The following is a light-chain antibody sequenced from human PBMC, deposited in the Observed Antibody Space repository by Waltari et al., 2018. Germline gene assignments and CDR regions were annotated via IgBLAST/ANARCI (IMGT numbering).Light chain of an antibody. Sequence: QSALTQAASVSGSPGQPLTISCTGTSRDVGGSHYVSWYQQHPGKAPKLMIYGVSNRPSGVSNRFSGSKSGNTASLTISGLQAEDEADYYCNSYTSTNTRVFGGGTKLTVL. V-gene: IGLV2-14*03. CDR3: NSYTSTNTRV. CDR1: SRDVGGSHY. CDR2: GVS. J-gene: IGLJ3*02.